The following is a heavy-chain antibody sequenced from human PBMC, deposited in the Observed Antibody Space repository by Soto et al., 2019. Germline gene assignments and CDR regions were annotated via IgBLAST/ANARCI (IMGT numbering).Heavy chain of an antibody. Sequence: GESLKISCKGSGYSFTTYWISWVRQLPGSGLEWMGRIDPNDSYANYSPSSQGLVTISVDKSTSTAYLQWRSLKASDTAMYYCARHNYADYGSWGQGTLVTLSS. CDR3: ARHNYADYGS. D-gene: IGHD4-17*01. J-gene: IGHJ5*01. CDR1: GYSFTTYW. V-gene: IGHV5-10-1*01. CDR2: IDPNDSYA.